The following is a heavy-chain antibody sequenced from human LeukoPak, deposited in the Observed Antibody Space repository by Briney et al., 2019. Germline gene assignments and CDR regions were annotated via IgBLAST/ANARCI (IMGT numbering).Heavy chain of an antibody. CDR1: GFTFSTYN. D-gene: IGHD2-2*01. V-gene: IGHV3-48*04. Sequence: GGSLRLSCAASGFTFSTYNMNWVRQAPGKGLEWVSFISSSSSAIYYADSVKGRFTVSRDNAKKSLYLQMNSLRAEDTAVYYCARAPQYCSSTSCFSNWFDPWGQGTLVTVSS. CDR3: ARAPQYCSSTSCFSNWFDP. CDR2: ISSSSSAI. J-gene: IGHJ5*02.